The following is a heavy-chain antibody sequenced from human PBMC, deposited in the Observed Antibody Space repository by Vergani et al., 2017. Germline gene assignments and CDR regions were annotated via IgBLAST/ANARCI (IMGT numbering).Heavy chain of an antibody. J-gene: IGHJ4*02. CDR2: INPNSGGT. D-gene: IGHD3-22*01. CDR1: GYTFTSYG. Sequence: QVQLVQSGAEVKKPGASVKVSCKASGYTFTSYGISWVRQAPGQGLEWMGWINPNSGGTNYAQKFQGRVTMTRDTSISTAYMELSRLRSDDTAVYYCAIPSPYYYDSSGYWDYWGQGTLVTVSS. V-gene: IGHV1-2*02. CDR3: AIPSPYYYDSSGYWDY.